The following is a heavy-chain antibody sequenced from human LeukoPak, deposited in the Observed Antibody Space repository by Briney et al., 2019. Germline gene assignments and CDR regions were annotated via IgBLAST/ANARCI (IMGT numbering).Heavy chain of an antibody. CDR2: ISGSGGST. CDR3: AKLQAYCGGDCYPPDY. Sequence: PGGSLRLSCAASGFTFSSYAMSWVRQAPGKGLEWVSAISGSGGSTYYADSVKGRFTISRDNSKNTLYLQMNSLRAEDTAVYYCAKLQAYCGGDCYPPDYWGQGTLVTVSS. D-gene: IGHD2-21*01. J-gene: IGHJ4*02. V-gene: IGHV3-23*01. CDR1: GFTFSSYA.